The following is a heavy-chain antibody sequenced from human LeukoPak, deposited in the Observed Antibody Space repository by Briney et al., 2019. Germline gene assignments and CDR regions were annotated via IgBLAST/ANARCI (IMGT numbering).Heavy chain of an antibody. V-gene: IGHV1-2*02. CDR1: LYTFTGYY. D-gene: IGHD3-10*01. CDR3: ARVHSHVVLWFGDPALDY. Sequence: ASVKVSCKASLYTFTGYYMHWLRQAPGQELDWMEWINPNSGGKKYEQKFQGSVTMTRDTSISTAYMELSRLMAHDTSVYYCARVHSHVVLWFGDPALDYWGQGTLVTVSS. CDR2: INPNSGGK. J-gene: IGHJ4*02.